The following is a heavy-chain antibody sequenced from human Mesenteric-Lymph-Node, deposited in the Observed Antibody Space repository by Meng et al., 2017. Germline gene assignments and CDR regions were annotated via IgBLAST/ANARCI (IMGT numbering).Heavy chain of an antibody. CDR2: IDWDDDK. J-gene: IGHJ5*02. CDR1: GFSLSTSGMC. CDR3: ARMHFYYGDYVGWFDP. V-gene: IGHV2-70*20. Sequence: SGPTLVKPTQTLTLTCTFSGFSLSTSGMCVSWVRQPPGKALEWLALIDWDDDKYYSTSLKTRLTISKDTSKDQVVLTMTNMDPVDTATYYCARMHFYYGDYVGWFDPWGQGTLVTVSS. D-gene: IGHD4-17*01.